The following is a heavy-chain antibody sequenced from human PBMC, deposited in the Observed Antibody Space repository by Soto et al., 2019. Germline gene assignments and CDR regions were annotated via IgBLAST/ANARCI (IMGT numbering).Heavy chain of an antibody. CDR3: ARGWLAAAGTSEYFQH. V-gene: IGHV1-2*04. CDR2: INPNSGGT. D-gene: IGHD6-13*01. Sequence: ASVKVSCKASGYTFTGYYMHWVRQAPGQGLEWMGWINPNSGGTNYAQKFQGWVTMTRDTSISTAYMELSRLRSDDTAVYYCARGWLAAAGTSEYFQHWGQGTLVTVSS. J-gene: IGHJ1*01. CDR1: GYTFTGYY.